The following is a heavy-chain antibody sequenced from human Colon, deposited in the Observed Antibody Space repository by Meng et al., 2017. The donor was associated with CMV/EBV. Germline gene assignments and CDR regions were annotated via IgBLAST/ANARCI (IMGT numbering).Heavy chain of an antibody. D-gene: IGHD2-2*02. CDR3: ARTTRDGYCSSTSCYRRRGIFDY. Sequence: GSPRLSCAVYGGSFSGYYWSWIRQPPGKGLEWIGEINHSGSTNYNPSLKSRVTISVDTSKNQFSLKLSSVTAADTAVYYCARTTRDGYCSSTSCYRRRGIFDYWGQGTLVTVSS. V-gene: IGHV4-34*01. CDR1: GGSFSGYY. J-gene: IGHJ4*02. CDR2: INHSGST.